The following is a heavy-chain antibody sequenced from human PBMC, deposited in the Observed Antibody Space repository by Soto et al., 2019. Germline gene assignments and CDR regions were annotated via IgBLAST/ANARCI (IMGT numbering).Heavy chain of an antibody. J-gene: IGHJ4*02. CDR1: GYSFTNYC. CDR3: ARHGKTMKKLIDY. V-gene: IGHV5-51*01. CDR2: IYPGDSDT. D-gene: IGHD2-15*01. Sequence: PVESLKISCKASGYSFTNYCIGWVRQMPGKGLELMGIIYPGDSDTRYSPSFQGQVTISADKSISTTYLQWSSLKASDTAMYYCARHGKTMKKLIDYWGQGTLVTVSS.